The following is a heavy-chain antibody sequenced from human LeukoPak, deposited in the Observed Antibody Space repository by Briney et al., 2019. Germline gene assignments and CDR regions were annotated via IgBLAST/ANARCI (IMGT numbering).Heavy chain of an antibody. CDR3: ARGIGNSRGTRFDP. D-gene: IGHD3-22*01. J-gene: IGHJ5*02. V-gene: IGHV4-61*01. Sequence: SETLSLTCTVSGGSISSSSYYWTWIRQPPGKGLEWIAYISYSGSTTYNPSLKSRVTISLDTSKNQFSLNLNSLTAADTAVYYCARGIGNSRGTRFDPWGQGTLVTVSS. CDR2: ISYSGST. CDR1: GGSISSSSYY.